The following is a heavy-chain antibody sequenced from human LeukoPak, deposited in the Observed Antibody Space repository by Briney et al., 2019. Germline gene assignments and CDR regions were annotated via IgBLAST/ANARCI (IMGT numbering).Heavy chain of an antibody. CDR2: VNRDGSET. Sequence: GGSLRLSCAASGFALSGHWMTWVRQVPGRGPEWVANVNRDGSETYYLDSVKGRFTISKDNAKNSLYLQMNSLRAEDTALYHCARNNGMDVWGQGTTVIVSS. CDR1: GFALSGHW. J-gene: IGHJ6*02. V-gene: IGHV3-7*03. CDR3: ARNNGMDV.